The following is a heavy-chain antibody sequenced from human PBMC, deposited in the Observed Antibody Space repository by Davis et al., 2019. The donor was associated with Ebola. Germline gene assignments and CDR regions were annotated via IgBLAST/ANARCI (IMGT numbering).Heavy chain of an antibody. CDR1: GYTFTSYG. Sequence: ASVKVSCKASGYTFTSYGISWVRQAPGQGLEWMGWISAYNGNTNYAQKLQGRVTMTTDTSTSTAYMELRSLRSDDTAVYYCARVDRGSCYSDEGCSYYYGMDVWGQGTTVTVSS. V-gene: IGHV1-18*01. CDR2: ISAYNGNT. D-gene: IGHD2-15*01. CDR3: ARVDRGSCYSDEGCSYYYGMDV. J-gene: IGHJ6*02.